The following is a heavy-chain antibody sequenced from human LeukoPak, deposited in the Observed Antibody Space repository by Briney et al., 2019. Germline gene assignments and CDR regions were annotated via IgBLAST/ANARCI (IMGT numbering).Heavy chain of an antibody. Sequence: SETLFLTCTVSGGSIRGSNYYWGWIRQPPGKGLEWIGSMYYSGNTHYNPSLKSRVTISVDTSKNQFSLKLSSVTASDTAVYYCATLTPGISVPGPGHNWFGPWGQGTLVTVSS. D-gene: IGHD6-19*01. J-gene: IGHJ5*02. CDR2: MYYSGNT. V-gene: IGHV4-39*01. CDR3: ATLTPGISVPGPGHNWFGP. CDR1: GGSIRGSNYY.